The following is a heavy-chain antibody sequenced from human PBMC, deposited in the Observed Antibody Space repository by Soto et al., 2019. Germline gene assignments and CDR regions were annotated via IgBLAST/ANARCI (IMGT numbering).Heavy chain of an antibody. D-gene: IGHD6-19*01. CDR1: GYSFTSYW. V-gene: IGHV5-51*01. CDR3: ARRGIAVADSYYYYGMDV. Sequence: PGESLKISCKGSGYSFTSYWIGWVRQMPGKGLERMGIIYPGDSDTRYSPSFQGQVAISADKSISTAYLQWSSLKASDTAMYYCARRGIAVADSYYYYGMDVWGQGTTVTVSS. CDR2: IYPGDSDT. J-gene: IGHJ6*02.